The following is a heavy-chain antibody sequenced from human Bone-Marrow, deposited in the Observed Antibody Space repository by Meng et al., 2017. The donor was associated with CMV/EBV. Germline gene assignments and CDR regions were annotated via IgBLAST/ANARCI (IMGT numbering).Heavy chain of an antibody. CDR2: IYSGGST. J-gene: IGHJ3*02. CDR1: SGNY. Sequence: SGNYMNWVRQARGRGRKWVSVIYSGGSTYDADSVKYQFTISRDNSKNTLYRQMNSLRAEDTAVYYCARDPGYCSSTSCPSPLGAFDIWGQGTMVTVSS. D-gene: IGHD2-2*01. CDR3: ARDPGYCSSTSCPSPLGAFDI. V-gene: IGHV3-66*02.